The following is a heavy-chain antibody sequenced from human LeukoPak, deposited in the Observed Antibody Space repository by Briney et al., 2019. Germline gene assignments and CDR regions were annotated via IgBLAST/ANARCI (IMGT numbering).Heavy chain of an antibody. J-gene: IGHJ5*02. D-gene: IGHD6-13*01. CDR1: GGSFSGYY. Sequence: PSETLSLTCAVYGGSFSGYYWSWIRQPPGKGLVWIGEINHSGSTNYNPSLKSRVTISVDTSKNQFSLKLSSVTAADTAVYYCARGLPVYVEQQTRDRWFDPWGQGTLVTVSS. CDR3: ARGLPVYVEQQTRDRWFDP. CDR2: INHSGST. V-gene: IGHV4-34*01.